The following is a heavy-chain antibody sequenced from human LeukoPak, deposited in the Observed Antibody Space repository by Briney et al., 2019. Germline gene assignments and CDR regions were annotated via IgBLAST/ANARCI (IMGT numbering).Heavy chain of an antibody. D-gene: IGHD3-9*01. CDR1: GYSFTTYW. J-gene: IGHJ6*02. CDR3: ARHGSQYYDILTGYYNPHYYYGMDV. Sequence: GESLKISCQGSGYSFTTYWIGWVRQMPGKGLEWMGIIYPGDSDTRYSPSFQGQVTISADKSISTAYLQWSSLKASDTAMYYCARHGSQYYDILTGYYNPHYYYGMDVWGQGTTVTVSS. CDR2: IYPGDSDT. V-gene: IGHV5-51*01.